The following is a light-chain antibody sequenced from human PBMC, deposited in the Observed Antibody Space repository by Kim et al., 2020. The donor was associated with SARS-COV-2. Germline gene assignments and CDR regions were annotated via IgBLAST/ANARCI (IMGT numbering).Light chain of an antibody. CDR3: QAWDSSTVV. Sequence: SYELTQPPSVSVSPGQTASITCSGDKLGHKYACWYQQKPGQSPVLVMYQDSKRPSGIPERFSGSNSGNTATLTISGTQAMDEADYYCQAWDSSTVVFGGG. CDR1: KLGHKY. V-gene: IGLV3-1*01. CDR2: QDS. J-gene: IGLJ2*01.